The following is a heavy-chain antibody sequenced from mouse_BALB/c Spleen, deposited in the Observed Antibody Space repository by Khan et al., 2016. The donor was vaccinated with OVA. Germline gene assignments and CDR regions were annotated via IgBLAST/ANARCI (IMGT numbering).Heavy chain of an antibody. J-gene: IGHJ2*01. CDR1: GYTFTEYI. Sequence: QVQLQQSGAELVKPGASVKLSCKASGYTFTEYIIHWLTQRSGQGLEWIGWFYPGGTTIKYNEKFKDKATLTADKSSSTVYMELSRLTSEDSAVYFCARHEDYGNWLDYWGQGTTLTVSS. D-gene: IGHD2-1*01. CDR2: FYPGGTTI. V-gene: IGHV1-62-2*01. CDR3: ARHEDYGNWLDY.